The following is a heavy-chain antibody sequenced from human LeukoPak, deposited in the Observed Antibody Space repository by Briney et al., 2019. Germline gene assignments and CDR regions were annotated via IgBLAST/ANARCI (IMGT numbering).Heavy chain of an antibody. CDR1: GGTFTSYA. CDR2: IIPIFGSA. Sequence: ASVKVSCKASGGTFTSYAISWVRQAPGHGLEWMGGIIPIFGSANYAQKFQGRVTITADESTSTAYMELSSLRSEDTAVYYCARDMIVPRYYFDYWGQGTLVTVSS. V-gene: IGHV1-69*13. D-gene: IGHD3-22*01. J-gene: IGHJ4*02. CDR3: ARDMIVPRYYFDY.